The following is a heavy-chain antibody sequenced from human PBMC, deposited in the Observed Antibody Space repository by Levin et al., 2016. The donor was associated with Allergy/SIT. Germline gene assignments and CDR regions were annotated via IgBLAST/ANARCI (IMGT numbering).Heavy chain of an antibody. CDR1: GYSFTSYW. J-gene: IGHJ6*02. Sequence: GGSLRLSCKGSGYSFTSYWIGWVRQMPGKGLEWMGIIYPGDSDTRYSPSFQGQVTISADKSISTAYLQWSSLKASDTAMYYCARGSSSSLLRYYYYYGMDVWGQGTTVTVSS. V-gene: IGHV5-51*01. CDR2: IYPGDSDT. D-gene: IGHD6-6*01. CDR3: ARGSSSSLLRYYYYYGMDV.